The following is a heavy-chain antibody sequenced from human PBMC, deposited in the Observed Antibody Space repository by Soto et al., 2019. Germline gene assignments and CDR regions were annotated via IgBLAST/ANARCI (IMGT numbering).Heavy chain of an antibody. CDR1: SGSISSSNW. D-gene: IGHD4-17*01. Sequence: SETLSLTCAVSSGSISSSNWWRWVRQPPGKGLEWIGEIYHSGSTNYNPSLKSRVTISVGKSKNQFSLKLRSVTAADKAAYYCASSPPYDYGDYFFGSYFDYWGQGTLVTVSS. CDR3: ASSPPYDYGDYFFGSYFDY. J-gene: IGHJ4*02. V-gene: IGHV4-4*02. CDR2: IYHSGST.